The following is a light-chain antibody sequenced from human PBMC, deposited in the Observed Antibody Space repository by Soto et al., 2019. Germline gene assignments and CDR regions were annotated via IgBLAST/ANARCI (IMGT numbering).Light chain of an antibody. V-gene: IGLV2-11*01. Sequence: QSVLTQPRSVSGSPGQSVTISCTVTGNDVGAYNYVSWYQQHPGRPPKLLIYGVVRWPSGVPDRFSGSKSGNTASLTISGLQAEDEADYFCCSYAGGYTYLFGTGTKSPS. CDR1: GNDVGAYNY. J-gene: IGLJ1*01. CDR2: GVV. CDR3: CSYAGGYTYL.